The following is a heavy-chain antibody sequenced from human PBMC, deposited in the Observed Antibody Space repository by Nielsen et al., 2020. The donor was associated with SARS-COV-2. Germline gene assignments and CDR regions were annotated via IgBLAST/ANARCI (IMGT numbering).Heavy chain of an antibody. Sequence: ESLKISCTVSGGSSNNYYWSWIRQPPGKALEWIGYVYYSGSTNYSPSLKSRVTISVDTSKNQFSLKLRSVTAADTAVYYCARHHPVHGEYYYYGMDVWGQGTTVTVSS. CDR2: VYYSGST. D-gene: IGHD1-1*01. J-gene: IGHJ6*02. CDR1: GGSSNNYY. CDR3: ARHHPVHGEYYYYGMDV. V-gene: IGHV4-59*08.